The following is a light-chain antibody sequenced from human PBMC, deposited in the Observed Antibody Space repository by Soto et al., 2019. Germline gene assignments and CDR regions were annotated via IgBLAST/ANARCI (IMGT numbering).Light chain of an antibody. J-gene: IGLJ1*01. CDR2: DVS. CDR3: SSYTSSSILYV. CDR1: SSDVGGYNY. Sequence: QSVLTQPASVSGSPGQSITISCTGTSSDVGGYNYVSWYQQHPGKAPKLMICDVSNRPSGVSNRFSGSKSGNTASLTISGLQAEDEADYYCSSYTSSSILYVFGTGTKVTVL. V-gene: IGLV2-14*01.